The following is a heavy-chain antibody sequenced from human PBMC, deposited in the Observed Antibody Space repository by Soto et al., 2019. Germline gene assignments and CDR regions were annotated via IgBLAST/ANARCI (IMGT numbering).Heavy chain of an antibody. J-gene: IGHJ3*02. Sequence: QVQLQGSGPGLVKPSETLSLTCTVSGGPISGSTYYWGWIRQPPGKGLEWIGSIYYSGNTYYNPSHKRRVTISVDTSKNQVSLKVSSVTGADTAVYYCAGHSKVDTAYSPLDIWGQGTTVTVSS. CDR1: GGPISGSTYY. D-gene: IGHD5-18*01. V-gene: IGHV4-39*01. CDR3: AGHSKVDTAYSPLDI. CDR2: IYYSGNT.